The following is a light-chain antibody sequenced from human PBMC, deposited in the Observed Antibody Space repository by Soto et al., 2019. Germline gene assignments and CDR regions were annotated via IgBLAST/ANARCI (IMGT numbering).Light chain of an antibody. CDR3: QQYGSSPGWT. V-gene: IGKV3-20*01. CDR1: QSVSSSY. Sequence: EIVLTQSPGTLSLSPGERATLSCRASQSVSSSYLAWYQQKPGQAPRPLIYGASSRATGIPDRFSGSGSGTDFTLTTSRLEPEDFAVYYCQQYGSSPGWTFGQGTKVDIK. J-gene: IGKJ1*01. CDR2: GAS.